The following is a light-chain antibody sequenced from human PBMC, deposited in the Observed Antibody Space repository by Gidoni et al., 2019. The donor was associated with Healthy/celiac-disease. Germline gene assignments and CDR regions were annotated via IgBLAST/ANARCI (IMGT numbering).Light chain of an antibody. Sequence: EIVLTSSPGTLSLSPGERATLSCRASQSVSSSYLAWYQQKPGQAPRLLIYGASSRATGIPDRFSGSGSGTDFTLTISRLEPEDFAVYYCQQYGSSLLTFGGGTKVEIK. CDR2: GAS. CDR3: QQYGSSLLT. CDR1: QSVSSSY. V-gene: IGKV3-20*01. J-gene: IGKJ4*01.